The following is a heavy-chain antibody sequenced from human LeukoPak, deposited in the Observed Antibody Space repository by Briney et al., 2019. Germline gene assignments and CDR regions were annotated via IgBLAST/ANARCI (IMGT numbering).Heavy chain of an antibody. D-gene: IGHD2-15*01. CDR2: IKQDGSEK. J-gene: IGHJ4*02. CDR3: AREDQPRGTFDY. Sequence: GGSLRLSCAASGFSLSDYWMHWVRQAPGKGLEWVANIKQDGSEKYCVDSVKGRFTISRDNAKNSLYLQMNSLRAEDTALYYCAREDQPRGTFDYWGQGILVTVSS. CDR1: GFSLSDYW. V-gene: IGHV3-7*05.